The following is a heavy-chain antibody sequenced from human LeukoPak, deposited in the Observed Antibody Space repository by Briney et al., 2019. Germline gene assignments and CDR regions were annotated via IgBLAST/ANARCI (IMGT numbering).Heavy chain of an antibody. V-gene: IGHV4-39*07. CDR2: IYSSGST. D-gene: IGHD3-22*01. Sequence: SETLSLTCRVSGVSISSGSNYWGWIRQPPGKTLEWIGSIYSSGSTYYNSSLKSRVIILIDTAKNHFSLNLSSVTAADTAVYYCARVLSGETHYYDSSGYPYYFDYWGQGTLVTVSS. CDR1: GVSISSGSNY. CDR3: ARVLSGETHYYDSSGYPYYFDY. J-gene: IGHJ4*02.